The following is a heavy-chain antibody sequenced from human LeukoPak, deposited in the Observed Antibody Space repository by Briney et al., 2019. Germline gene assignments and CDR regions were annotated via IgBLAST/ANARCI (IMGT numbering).Heavy chain of an antibody. CDR2: ISGYNGNT. J-gene: IGHJ5*02. CDR1: GGTFSSYA. Sequence: ASVKVSCKASGGTFSSYAISWVRQAPGQGLEWMGWISGYNGNTNYVQKLQGRVIMTTDTSTSTAYMELRSLRSDDTAVYYCARDSNGYTYSLEPNWFDPWGQGTLVTVSS. D-gene: IGHD5-12*01. CDR3: ARDSNGYTYSLEPNWFDP. V-gene: IGHV1-18*01.